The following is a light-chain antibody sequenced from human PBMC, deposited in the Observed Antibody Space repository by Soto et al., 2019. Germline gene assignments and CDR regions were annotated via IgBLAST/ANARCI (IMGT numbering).Light chain of an antibody. Sequence: EIVLTQSPATLSLSPGERATFSCRASQSVSSYLAWYQQKPGQAPRLLIYYSSKRATAIPARFSGSWSGTDFTLTISSLEPHDFALYYCQQRSNRPLSFGGGTKMEIK. CDR2: YSS. CDR3: QQRSNRPLS. J-gene: IGKJ4*01. V-gene: IGKV3-11*01. CDR1: QSVSSY.